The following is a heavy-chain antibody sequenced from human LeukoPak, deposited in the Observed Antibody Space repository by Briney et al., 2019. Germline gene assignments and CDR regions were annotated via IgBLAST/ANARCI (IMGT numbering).Heavy chain of an antibody. CDR3: ARDSSSWYD. Sequence: ASVKVSCKASGYTFTGYYMHWVRQPPGQGLEWMGWINPNSGGTNHAQKLQGMVTMTRDTSLCTAYMELSRLRSDDTAVYYCARDSSSWYDWGQGTMVTVSS. CDR2: INPNSGGT. CDR1: GYTFTGYY. V-gene: IGHV1-2*02. D-gene: IGHD6-13*01. J-gene: IGHJ4*02.